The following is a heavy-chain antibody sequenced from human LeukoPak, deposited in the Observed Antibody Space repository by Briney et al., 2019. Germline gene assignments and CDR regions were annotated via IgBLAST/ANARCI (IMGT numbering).Heavy chain of an antibody. Sequence: GGSLRLSCAASGLTFSSYGMHWVRQAPGKGLEWVAVISYDGSNKYYADSVKGRFTISRDNSKNTLYLQMNSLRAEDTAVYYCAKGDMVRGVIDYWGQGTLVTVSS. CDR1: GLTFSSYG. D-gene: IGHD3-10*01. CDR2: ISYDGSNK. CDR3: AKGDMVRGVIDY. J-gene: IGHJ4*02. V-gene: IGHV3-30*18.